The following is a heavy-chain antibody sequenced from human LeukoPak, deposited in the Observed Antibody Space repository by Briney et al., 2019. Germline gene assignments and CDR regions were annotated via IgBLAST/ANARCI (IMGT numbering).Heavy chain of an antibody. CDR3: ARAGSSGYWSYYYYMDV. Sequence: PGGSLRLSCAASGFTFSSYSMNWVRQAPGKGLEWVSSISSSSSYIYYADSVKGRFTISRDNAKNSLYLQMNSLRAEDTAVYYCARAGSSGYWSYYYYMDVWGKGTTVTVSS. V-gene: IGHV3-21*01. CDR2: ISSSSSYI. J-gene: IGHJ6*03. D-gene: IGHD3-22*01. CDR1: GFTFSSYS.